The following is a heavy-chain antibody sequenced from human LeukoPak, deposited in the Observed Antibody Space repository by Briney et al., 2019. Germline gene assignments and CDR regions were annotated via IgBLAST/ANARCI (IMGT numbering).Heavy chain of an antibody. D-gene: IGHD2-21*02. CDR3: AKDRCSGGDCYPHRFDY. Sequence: PGGSLRLSCTASGFTFSSYAMSWVRQAPGKEVEWVSAISGSGGTTYYADSVKGGFTISRDNSKNTLYLQMNSLRAEDTAVYYCAKDRCSGGDCYPHRFDYWGQGTLVTVSS. V-gene: IGHV3-23*01. CDR1: GFTFSSYA. J-gene: IGHJ4*02. CDR2: ISGSGGTT.